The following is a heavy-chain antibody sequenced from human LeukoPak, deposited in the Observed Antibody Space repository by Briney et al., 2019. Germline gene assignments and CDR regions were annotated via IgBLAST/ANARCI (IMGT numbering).Heavy chain of an antibody. Sequence: PGGSLRLSCAASGFTFSSYWMSWVRQAPGKGLEWVANKKQDGSEKYVDSVKGRFTISRDNAKNSLYLQMNSLRAEDTAVYYCAREELLLGFDYWGQGTLVTVSS. CDR3: AREELLLGFDY. CDR1: GFTFSSYW. D-gene: IGHD2-15*01. CDR2: KKQDGSEK. J-gene: IGHJ4*02. V-gene: IGHV3-7*01.